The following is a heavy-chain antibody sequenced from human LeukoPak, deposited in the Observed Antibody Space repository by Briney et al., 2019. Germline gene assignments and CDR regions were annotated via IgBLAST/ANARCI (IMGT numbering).Heavy chain of an antibody. CDR3: ARDGVRHGIAARPDY. CDR1: GYTFTSYG. CDR2: ISAYDGNT. V-gene: IGHV1-18*01. J-gene: IGHJ4*02. Sequence: ASVKVSCKASGYTFTSYGISWVRQAPGQGLEWMGWISAYDGNTNYAQKLQGRVTMTTDTSTSTAYMELRSLRSDDTAVYYCARDGVRHGIAARPDYWGQGTLVTVSS. D-gene: IGHD6-6*01.